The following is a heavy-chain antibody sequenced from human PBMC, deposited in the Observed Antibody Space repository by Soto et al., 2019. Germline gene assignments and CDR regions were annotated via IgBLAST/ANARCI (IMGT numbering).Heavy chain of an antibody. CDR1: GFTFSSYG. CDR2: ISYDGSNK. Sequence: QVQLVESGGGVVQPGRSLRLSCAASGFTFSSYGMHWVRQAPGKGLEWVAVISYDGSNKYYADSVKGRFTISRDNSKNTLYLQMNSLRAEDTAVYYCAKASGYYTPADYWGQGTLVTVSS. J-gene: IGHJ4*02. V-gene: IGHV3-30*18. D-gene: IGHD3-22*01. CDR3: AKASGYYTPADY.